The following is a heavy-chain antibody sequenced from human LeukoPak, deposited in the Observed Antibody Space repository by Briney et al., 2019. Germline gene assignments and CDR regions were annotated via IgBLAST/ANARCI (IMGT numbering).Heavy chain of an antibody. CDR1: GFTFTSYA. D-gene: IGHD1-14*01. CDR3: AKSGLNRFDY. V-gene: IGHV3-23*01. Sequence: PGGSLRRSCAASGFTFTSYAMSWVRKAPGKGLEWVSGISGSGSGGSTYYADSVKGRFTISRDNSKNTLYLQMNSLRAEDTAVYYWAKSGLNRFDYWGQGTLVTVSS. J-gene: IGHJ4*02. CDR2: ISGSGSGGST.